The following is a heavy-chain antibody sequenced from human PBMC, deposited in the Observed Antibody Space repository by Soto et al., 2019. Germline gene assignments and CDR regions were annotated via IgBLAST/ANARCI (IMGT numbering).Heavy chain of an antibody. CDR1: GGSVSSGSYY. Sequence: SETLSLTCTVSGGSVSSGSYYWSWIRQPPGKGLEWIGYIYYSGSTNYNPSLKNRATISVDTSKNQFSLKLSSVTAADTAVYYCARGGELELHYYGMDVWGQGTTVTVSS. CDR2: IYYSGST. J-gene: IGHJ6*02. CDR3: ARGGELELHYYGMDV. V-gene: IGHV4-61*01. D-gene: IGHD1-7*01.